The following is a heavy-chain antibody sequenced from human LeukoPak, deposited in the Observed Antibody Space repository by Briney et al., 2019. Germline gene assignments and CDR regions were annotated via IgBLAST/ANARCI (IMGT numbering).Heavy chain of an antibody. CDR3: AREREEMATLNY. V-gene: IGHV1-2*02. CDR1: GYTFTGYY. J-gene: IGHJ4*02. CDR2: INPNSGGT. Sequence: ASVKVSCKASGYTFTGYYMHWVRQAPGQGLEWMGWINPNSGGTNYAQKFQGRVTMTRDTSISTAYMELSRLRSDGTAVYYCAREREEMATLNYWGQGTLVTVSS. D-gene: IGHD5-24*01.